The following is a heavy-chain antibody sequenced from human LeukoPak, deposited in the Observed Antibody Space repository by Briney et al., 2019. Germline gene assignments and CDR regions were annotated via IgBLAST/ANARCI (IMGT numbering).Heavy chain of an antibody. D-gene: IGHD5-18*01. V-gene: IGHV3-48*03. Sequence: GGSLRLSCAASGFTFSSYEMNWVRQAPGKGLEWVSYISSSGSTIYYADSVKGRFTISRDNAKNSLYLQMNSLRAEDTAVYYCARERGRYSYGYLFDYWGQGTLVTVSS. CDR2: ISSSGSTI. CDR1: GFTFSSYE. J-gene: IGHJ4*02. CDR3: ARERGRYSYGYLFDY.